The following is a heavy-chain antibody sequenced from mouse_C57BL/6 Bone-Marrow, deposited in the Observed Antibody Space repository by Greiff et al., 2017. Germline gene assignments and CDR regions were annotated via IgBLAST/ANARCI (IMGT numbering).Heavy chain of an antibody. D-gene: IGHD1-1*01. J-gene: IGHJ3*01. CDR3: PREAHYYGSSFAY. CDR2: IHPNSGST. Sequence: QVQLQQPGAELVKPGASVKLSCKASGYTFTSYWMHWVKQRPGQGLEWIGMIHPNSGSTNYNEKFKSKATLTVDKSSSTAYMQLSSLTSEDSAVXYCPREAHYYGSSFAYWGQGTTVTVSA. CDR1: GYTFTSYW. V-gene: IGHV1-64*01.